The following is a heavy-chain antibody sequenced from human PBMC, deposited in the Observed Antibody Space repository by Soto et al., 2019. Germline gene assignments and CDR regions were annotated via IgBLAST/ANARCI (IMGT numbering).Heavy chain of an antibody. V-gene: IGHV3-21*01. D-gene: IGHD2-2*01. J-gene: IGHJ4*02. Sequence: WGSLRLSCAASGFTFSSYSMNWVRQAPGKGLEWVSSISISISYIYYADSVKGRFTISRDNAKNSLYLQMNSLRAEDTAVYYCARDLRVVPAAIHEYWGKGTLVIVSA. CDR3: ARDLRVVPAAIHEY. CDR1: GFTFSSYS. CDR2: ISISISYI.